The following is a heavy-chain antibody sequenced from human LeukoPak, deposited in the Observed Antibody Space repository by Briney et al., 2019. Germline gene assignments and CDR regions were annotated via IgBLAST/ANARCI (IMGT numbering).Heavy chain of an antibody. Sequence: SETLSLTCTVSGGSISSYYWSWIRQPPGKGLEWIGYIYYSGSTNYNPSLKSRVTMSVDTSKNQFRLKVSSVTAADTAVEYWSRVEKRSWDAFDIWGQGTMATVS. CDR2: IYYSGST. V-gene: IGHV4-59*01. J-gene: IGHJ3*02. CDR1: GGSISSYY. CDR3: SRVEKRSWDAFDI. D-gene: IGHD6-13*01.